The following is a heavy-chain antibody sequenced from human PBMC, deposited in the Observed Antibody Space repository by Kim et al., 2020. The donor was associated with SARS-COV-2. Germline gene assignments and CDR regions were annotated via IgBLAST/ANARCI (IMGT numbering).Heavy chain of an antibody. V-gene: IGHV3-30*01. Sequence: DTVKGRFTISRDNSKNTLYLQMNGLRAEDTAVYYCARDQRYSYGDNWFDPWGQGSLVTVAS. J-gene: IGHJ5*02. D-gene: IGHD5-18*01. CDR3: ARDQRYSYGDNWFDP.